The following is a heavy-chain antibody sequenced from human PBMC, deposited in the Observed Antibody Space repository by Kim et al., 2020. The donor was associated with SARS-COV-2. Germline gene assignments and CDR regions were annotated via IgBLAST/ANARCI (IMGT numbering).Heavy chain of an antibody. CDR1: GFTISPYT. V-gene: IGHV3-48*04. CDR3: ARGVMVRGRVDV. Sequence: GGSLRLSCAASGFTISPYTMHWVRQAPGKGLEWVSCISSSSRAIYYADSVNGRFTISRDNAKNSLDLQMNSLRAETTAIYFCARGVMVRGRVDVWGQGTLLTVAS. CDR2: ISSSSRAI. D-gene: IGHD3-10*01. J-gene: IGHJ4*02.